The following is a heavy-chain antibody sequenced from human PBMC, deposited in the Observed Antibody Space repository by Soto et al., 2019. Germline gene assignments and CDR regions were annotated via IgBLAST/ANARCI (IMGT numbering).Heavy chain of an antibody. CDR2: ISSSGSTI. D-gene: IGHD5-18*01. Sequence: EVQLVESGGGLVQPGGSLRLSCAASGFTFSSYEMNWVRQAPGKGLEWVSYISSSGSTIYYADSVKGRFTISRDNAKNSLYLQMNSLRAEDTAVYYCAREGIQLWLRRTYGMDVWGQGTTVTVSS. J-gene: IGHJ6*02. CDR1: GFTFSSYE. CDR3: AREGIQLWLRRTYGMDV. V-gene: IGHV3-48*03.